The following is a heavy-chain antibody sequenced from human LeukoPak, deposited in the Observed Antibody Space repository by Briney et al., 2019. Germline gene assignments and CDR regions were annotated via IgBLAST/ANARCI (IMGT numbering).Heavy chain of an antibody. V-gene: IGHV4-30-4*01. CDR3: ARTYYYDSSGYYPLDY. D-gene: IGHD3-22*01. J-gene: IGHJ4*02. Sequence: PSETLSLTCTVSGGSISSGDYYWSWIRQPPGKGLEWIGYIYYSGSTYYNPSLKSRVTISVDTSKNQFSLKLSSVTAADTAVYYYARTYYYDSSGYYPLDYWGQGTLVTVSS. CDR1: GGSISSGDYY. CDR2: IYYSGST.